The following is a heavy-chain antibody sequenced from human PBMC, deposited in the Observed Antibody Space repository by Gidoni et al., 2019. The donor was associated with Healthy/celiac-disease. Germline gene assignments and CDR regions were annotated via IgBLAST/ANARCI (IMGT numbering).Heavy chain of an antibody. J-gene: IGHJ5*02. Sequence: EVQLVESGGGLVQPGGSLRLSCAASGFTVSSNYISWVRQAPGKGLEWVSVIYSGGSTYYADSVKGRFTISRDNSKNTLYLQMNSLRAEDTAVYYCARDPGTYYYDSSGYPWSQGTLVTVSS. V-gene: IGHV3-66*01. CDR2: IYSGGST. CDR3: ARDPGTYYYDSSGYP. D-gene: IGHD3-22*01. CDR1: GFTVSSNY.